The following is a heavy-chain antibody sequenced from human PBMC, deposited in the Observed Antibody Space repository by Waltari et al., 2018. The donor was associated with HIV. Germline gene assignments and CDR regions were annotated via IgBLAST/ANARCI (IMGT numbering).Heavy chain of an antibody. CDR1: GGSISSSTYY. Sequence: QLQLQESGPGLVKPSETLSLTCIVSGGSISSSTYYWGWIRQPPGKGVEWIGSIYYSGSTYYNPSLKSRLTISVDTSKNQFSLKLKSVTAADTAVYYCARQNRYWYFDLWGRGTLVTVSS. CDR3: ARQNRYWYFDL. J-gene: IGHJ2*01. CDR2: IYYSGST. V-gene: IGHV4-39*01.